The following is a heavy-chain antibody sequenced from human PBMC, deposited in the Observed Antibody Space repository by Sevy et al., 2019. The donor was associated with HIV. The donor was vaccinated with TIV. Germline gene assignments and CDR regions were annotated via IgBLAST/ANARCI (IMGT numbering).Heavy chain of an antibody. CDR2: ISGSGGST. CDR3: AKEYSSGYS. D-gene: IGHD3-22*01. CDR1: GFTFSSYV. J-gene: IGHJ5*02. V-gene: IGHV3-23*01. Sequence: GGSLRLSCAASGFTFSSYVLSWVRHAPGKGLGWVSTISGSGGSTYYADSVKGRFSISRDNSKNTMYLEMNSLRAEDTAVYYCAKEYSSGYSWGQGTLVTVSS.